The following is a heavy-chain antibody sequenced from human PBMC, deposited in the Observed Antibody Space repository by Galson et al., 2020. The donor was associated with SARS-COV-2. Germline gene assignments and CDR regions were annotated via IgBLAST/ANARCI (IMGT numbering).Heavy chain of an antibody. V-gene: IGHV3-30*18. CDR2: ISYDGSNK. D-gene: IGHD2-15*01. J-gene: IGHJ2*01. CDR3: AKDGGGYCSGGSCFVYWYFDL. CDR1: GFTFSNYG. Sequence: GGSLRLSCAASGFTFSNYGMHWVRQAPGKGLEWVAVISYDGSNKYYADSVKGRFAISRDNSKNTLYLEMNSLRAEDTAVYYCAKDGGGYCSGGSCFVYWYFDLWGRGTLVTVSS.